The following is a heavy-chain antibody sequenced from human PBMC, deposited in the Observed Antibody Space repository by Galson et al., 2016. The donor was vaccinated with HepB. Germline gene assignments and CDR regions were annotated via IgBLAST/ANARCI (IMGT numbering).Heavy chain of an antibody. D-gene: IGHD3-16*01. J-gene: IGHJ2*01. CDR1: GFTFSNYA. V-gene: IGHV3-23*01. CDR3: AKDWAPWGSYAKNWYFDL. Sequence: SLRLSCAASGFTFSNYAMTWVRQAPGKGLEWVSAISGPGGRAYYADSVKGRFTISRDNSKNTLYLQMNSLRAEDTALFYCAKDWAPWGSYAKNWYFDLWGRGTLVTVSS. CDR2: ISGPGGRA.